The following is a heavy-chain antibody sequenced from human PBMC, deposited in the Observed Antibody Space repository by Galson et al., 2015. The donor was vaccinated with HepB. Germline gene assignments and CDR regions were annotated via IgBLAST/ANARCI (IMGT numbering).Heavy chain of an antibody. Sequence: QSGAEVKKPGASVKVSCKASGYTFTSYGISWVRQAPGQGLEWMGWISAYNGNTNYAQKLQGRVTMTTDTSTSTAYMELRSLRSDDTAVYYCARVWGYYYDSSGYFYFDYWGQGTLVTVSS. V-gene: IGHV1-18*04. D-gene: IGHD3-22*01. CDR1: GYTFTSYG. CDR3: ARVWGYYYDSSGYFYFDY. J-gene: IGHJ4*02. CDR2: ISAYNGNT.